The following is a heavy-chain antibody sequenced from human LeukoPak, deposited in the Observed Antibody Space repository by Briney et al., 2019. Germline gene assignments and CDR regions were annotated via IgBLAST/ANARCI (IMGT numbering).Heavy chain of an antibody. J-gene: IGHJ4*02. Sequence: ASVKLSCKASGYTFTSYYMHWVREAPGQGLEWMGIINPSGGSTSYAQKFQGRVTMTRDTSTSTAYMELSSLRSEDTAVYYCARGDYYGSGSYLPEDYWGQGTLVTVSS. CDR1: GYTFTSYY. CDR2: INPSGGST. D-gene: IGHD3-10*01. V-gene: IGHV1-46*01. CDR3: ARGDYYGSGSYLPEDY.